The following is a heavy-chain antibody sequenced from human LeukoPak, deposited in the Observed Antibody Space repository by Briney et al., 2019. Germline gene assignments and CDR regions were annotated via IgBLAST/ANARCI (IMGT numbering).Heavy chain of an antibody. CDR2: INPSGGTT. D-gene: IGHD3-10*01. V-gene: IGHV1-46*01. CDR1: GYTFTSYY. Sequence: ASVKVSCKPSGYTFTSYYMDWVRQAPGQGLEWMGIINPSGGTTRYAQKFQGRVTMTRDTPTSTIYMELSSLRSEDTAVYYCARDASMVRGAGKYYFDYWGQGTLVTVSS. J-gene: IGHJ4*02. CDR3: ARDASMVRGAGKYYFDY.